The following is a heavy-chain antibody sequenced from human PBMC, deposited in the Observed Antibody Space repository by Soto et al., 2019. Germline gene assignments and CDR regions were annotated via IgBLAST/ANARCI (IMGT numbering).Heavy chain of an antibody. V-gene: IGHV3-74*03. CDR1: GFTFSSYW. J-gene: IGHJ6*02. D-gene: IGHD2-2*02. CDR3: TRTQYTQAMDV. Sequence: PGGSLRLSCAASGFTFSSYWMHWVRQAPGKGLVWVSRINSDESSITYADSVKGRFTISRDNAKNTLYLQMNSLRAEDTAVYYCTRTQYTQAMDVWGQGTTVTVSS. CDR2: INSDESSI.